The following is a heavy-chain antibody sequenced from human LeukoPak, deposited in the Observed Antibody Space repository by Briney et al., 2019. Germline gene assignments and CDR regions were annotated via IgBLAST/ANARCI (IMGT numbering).Heavy chain of an antibody. CDR3: AKDVRFGELFDY. CDR2: ISGSGGST. V-gene: IGHV3-23*01. J-gene: IGHJ4*02. D-gene: IGHD3-10*01. Sequence: GGSLRLSCAASVFTFSSYAMSWVRQAPGKGLEWVSAISGSGGSTYYADSVKGRFTISRDNSKNTLYLQMNSLRAEDTAVYYCAKDVRFGELFDYWGQGTLVTVSS. CDR1: VFTFSSYA.